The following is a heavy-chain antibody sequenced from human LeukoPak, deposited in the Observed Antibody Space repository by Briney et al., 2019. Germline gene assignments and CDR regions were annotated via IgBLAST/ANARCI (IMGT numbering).Heavy chain of an antibody. J-gene: IGHJ4*02. D-gene: IGHD5-12*01. CDR3: ASGLGYSGYPPVDY. CDR2: MNPNSGNT. V-gene: IGHV1-8*01. CDR1: GYTFTSYD. Sequence: ASVKVSCKASGYTFTSYDINWVRQATGQGLEWMGWMNPNSGNTGYAQKFQGRVTMTRNTSISTAYMELSSLRSEDTAVYYCASGLGYSGYPPVDYWGQGTLVTASS.